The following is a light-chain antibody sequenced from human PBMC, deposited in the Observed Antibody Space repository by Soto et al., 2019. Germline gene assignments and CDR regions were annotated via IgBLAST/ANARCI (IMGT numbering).Light chain of an antibody. J-gene: IGKJ1*01. Sequence: EIRLTQSPATLSLSPGETATLSCRANQLISNYLAWYQQKPGQAPRLLIYDASNRATGIPARFSGSGSGTDFTLTISSLEPEDFAVYFCQQYGTSPRTFGQGTKVEIK. CDR2: DAS. CDR1: QLISNY. V-gene: IGKV3-11*01. CDR3: QQYGTSPRT.